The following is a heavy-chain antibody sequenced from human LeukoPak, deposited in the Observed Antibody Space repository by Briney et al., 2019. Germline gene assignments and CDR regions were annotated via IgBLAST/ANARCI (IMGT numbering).Heavy chain of an antibody. CDR3: ARHVGEYDFWSGYYGYYMDV. J-gene: IGHJ6*03. CDR1: GYSLSSGYY. V-gene: IGHV4-38-2*02. Sequence: PSETLSLTCTVSGYSLSSGYYGGWIRPPPGKGLKWIGSIYHSGSTYYNPSLKSRVTISVDTSKNQFSLKLSSVTAADTAVYYCARHVGEYDFWSGYYGYYMDVWGKGTTVTVSS. D-gene: IGHD3-3*01. CDR2: IYHSGST.